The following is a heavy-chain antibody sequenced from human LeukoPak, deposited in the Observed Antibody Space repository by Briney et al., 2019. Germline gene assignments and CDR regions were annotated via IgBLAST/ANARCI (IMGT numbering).Heavy chain of an antibody. V-gene: IGHV3-66*01. CDR2: IYSGGST. CDR1: GFSVSSNY. Sequence: PGGPLRLSCAASGFSVSSNYMSWVRQAPGKGLEWVSVIYSGGSTYYADSVKGRFTISRDNSKNTLYLQMNSLRAEDTAVYYCARGEGYCSSTSCYRYRAFDIWGQGTMVTVSS. CDR3: ARGEGYCSSTSCYRYRAFDI. D-gene: IGHD2-2*01. J-gene: IGHJ3*02.